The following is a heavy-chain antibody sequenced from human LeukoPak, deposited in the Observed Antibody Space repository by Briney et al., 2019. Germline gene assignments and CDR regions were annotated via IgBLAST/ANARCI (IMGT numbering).Heavy chain of an antibody. Sequence: PSETLSLTCTVSGGSISSNYWSWIRQPPGKGLEWIGYIYYSGSTNYNPSLKSRVTISVDTSKNQFSLKLSSVTAADTAVYYCARVGYCSSTSCSNWFDPWGQGTLVTVSS. CDR1: GGSISSNY. CDR3: ARVGYCSSTSCSNWFDP. CDR2: IYYSGST. V-gene: IGHV4-59*01. D-gene: IGHD2-2*01. J-gene: IGHJ5*02.